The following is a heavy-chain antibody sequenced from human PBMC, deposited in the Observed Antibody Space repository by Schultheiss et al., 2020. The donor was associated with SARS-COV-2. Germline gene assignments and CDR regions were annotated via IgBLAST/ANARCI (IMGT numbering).Heavy chain of an antibody. D-gene: IGHD2-21*02. CDR3: ARGRCGGDCYSVDYYYGMDV. CDR1: GGSFSGYY. J-gene: IGHJ6*02. Sequence: SETLSLTCAVYGGSFSGYYWSWIRQHPGKGLEWIGYIYYSGSTYYNPSLKSRVTISVDTSKNQFSLKLSSVTAADTAVYYCARGRCGGDCYSVDYYYGMDVWGQGTTVTVSS. V-gene: IGHV4-31*11. CDR2: IYYSGST.